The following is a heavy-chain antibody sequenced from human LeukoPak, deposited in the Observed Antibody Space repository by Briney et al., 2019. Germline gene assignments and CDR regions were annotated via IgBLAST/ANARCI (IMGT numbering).Heavy chain of an antibody. J-gene: IGHJ6*03. D-gene: IGHD3-22*01. CDR2: ISAYNGNT. CDR1: GYTFTSNY. CDR3: AREAYDSSEAYYYYMDV. V-gene: IGHV1-18*04. Sequence: ASVKVSCKAFGYTFTSNYMHWVRQAPGQGLEGMGWISAYNGNTNYAQKLQGRVTMTTDTSTSTAYMELRSLRSDDTAVYYCAREAYDSSEAYYYYMDVWGKGTTVTISS.